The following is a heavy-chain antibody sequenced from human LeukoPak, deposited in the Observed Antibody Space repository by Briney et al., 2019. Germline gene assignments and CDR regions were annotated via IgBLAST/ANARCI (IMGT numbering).Heavy chain of an antibody. J-gene: IGHJ4*02. CDR2: INHSGST. V-gene: IGHV4-34*01. CDR3: ARGRNGDYAD. D-gene: IGHD4-17*01. CDR1: GGSFSGYY. Sequence: SETLSLTCAVYGGSFSGYYWSWIRQPPGKGPEWIGEINHSGSTNYNPSLKSRVTISVDTSKNQFSLKLSSVTAADTAVYYCARGRNGDYADWGQGTLVTVSS.